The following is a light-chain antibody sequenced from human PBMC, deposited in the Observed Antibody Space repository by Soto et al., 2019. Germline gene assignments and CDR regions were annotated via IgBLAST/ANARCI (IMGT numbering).Light chain of an antibody. CDR1: SSDVGAYDY. CDR3: SSYAGRNTYV. J-gene: IGLJ1*01. CDR2: AVS. Sequence: QSVLTQPPSASGSPGQSVTISCTGTSSDVGAYDYVSWYLHHPGKAPKLMIYAVSKRPSGVPDRFSGSKSGNTASLTVSGLQAEDEADYYCSSYAGRNTYVFGSGTKVTVL. V-gene: IGLV2-8*01.